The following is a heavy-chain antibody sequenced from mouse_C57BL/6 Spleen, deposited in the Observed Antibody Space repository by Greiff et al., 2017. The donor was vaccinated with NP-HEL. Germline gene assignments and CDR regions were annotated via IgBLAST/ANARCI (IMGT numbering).Heavy chain of an antibody. CDR1: GYSFTDYN. V-gene: IGHV1-39*01. CDR2: INPNYGTT. Sequence: EVQLQQSGPELVKPGASVKISCKASGYSFTDYNMNWVKQSHGKSLEWIGVINPNYGTTSYNQKFKGKATLTVDHSSSTAYMQLNSLTSEDSAVYYCTTINYGSSYSAMDYWGQGTSVTVSS. CDR3: TTINYGSSYSAMDY. J-gene: IGHJ4*01. D-gene: IGHD1-1*01.